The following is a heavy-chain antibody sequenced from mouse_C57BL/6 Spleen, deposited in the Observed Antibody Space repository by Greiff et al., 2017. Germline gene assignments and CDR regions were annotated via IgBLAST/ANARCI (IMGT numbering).Heavy chain of an antibody. Sequence: QVQLKQPGAELVKPGASVKLSCKASGYTFTSYWMQWVKQRPGQGLEWIGEIDPSDSYTNYNQKFKGKATLTVDTSSSTAYMQLSSLTSEDSAVYYCASYDYDGGFAYWGQGTLVTVSA. V-gene: IGHV1-50*01. CDR3: ASYDYDGGFAY. CDR2: IDPSDSYT. J-gene: IGHJ3*01. D-gene: IGHD2-4*01. CDR1: GYTFTSYW.